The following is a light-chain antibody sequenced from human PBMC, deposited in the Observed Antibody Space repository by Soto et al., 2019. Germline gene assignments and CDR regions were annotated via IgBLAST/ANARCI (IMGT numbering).Light chain of an antibody. J-gene: IGKJ1*01. Sequence: EVVMTQSPATLSVSPGERATLSCRASQSVSSKLAWYQQKPGQAPKLLIYDASTRATGVPARFSGSGSGTDFTLTISSLQYEDFAVYYCQQYNFWLRWTFGRGTKVEIK. CDR3: QQYNFWLRWT. V-gene: IGKV3-15*01. CDR1: QSVSSK. CDR2: DAS.